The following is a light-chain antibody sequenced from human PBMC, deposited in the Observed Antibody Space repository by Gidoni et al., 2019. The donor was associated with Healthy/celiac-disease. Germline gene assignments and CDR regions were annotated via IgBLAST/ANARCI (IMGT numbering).Light chain of an antibody. CDR3: QSFDSSLSGCV. V-gene: IGLV1-40*01. J-gene: IGLJ2*01. Sequence: QSVLTQPPSVSGTPGQRVTISCTGSSSNIGAGYDVHWYQQLPGTAPKLLIYANNNRPSGVPDRFSGSKSGTSASLAITGLQAEDEADDYCQSFDSSLSGCVFGGGTKLTVL. CDR2: ANN. CDR1: SSNIGAGYD.